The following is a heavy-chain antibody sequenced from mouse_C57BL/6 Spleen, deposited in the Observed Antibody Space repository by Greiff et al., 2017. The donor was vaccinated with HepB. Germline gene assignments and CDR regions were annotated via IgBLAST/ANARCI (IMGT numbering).Heavy chain of an antibody. D-gene: IGHD2-4*01. CDR3: ARWGDYDPLGY. V-gene: IGHV1-26*01. J-gene: IGHJ2*01. Sequence: VQLQQSGPELVKPGASVKISCKASGYTFTDYYMNWVKQRHGKSLEWIGDINPNNGGTSYNQKFKGTATLTVDKSSSTAYMELRSLTYEDAAVYYCARWGDYDPLGYWGQGTTLTVSS. CDR1: GYTFTDYY. CDR2: INPNNGGT.